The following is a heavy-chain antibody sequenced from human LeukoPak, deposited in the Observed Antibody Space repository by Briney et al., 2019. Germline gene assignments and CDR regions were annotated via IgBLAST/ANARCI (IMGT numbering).Heavy chain of an antibody. Sequence: SETLSPTCTVSGGSINSYSITTFYWSWIRQPPGKGLEWIGYIYYTGSANYNPSLKSRVTISVDTSKNQFSLKLSSVTAADTAEYYCARHVGGSGGINYYGLDVLGQGTTVTVSS. J-gene: IGHJ6*02. CDR2: IYYTGSA. V-gene: IGHV4-59*08. CDR1: GGSINSYSITTFY. CDR3: ARHVGGSGGINYYGLDV. D-gene: IGHD3-10*01.